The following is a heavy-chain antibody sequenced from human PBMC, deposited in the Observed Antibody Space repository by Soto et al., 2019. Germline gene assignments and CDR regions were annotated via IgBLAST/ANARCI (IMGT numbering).Heavy chain of an antibody. D-gene: IGHD3-10*01. CDR3: ARGPRGYGSGCYYWFDP. CDR1: GGTFSSYA. V-gene: IGHV1-69*01. Sequence: QVQLVQSGAEVKKPGSSVKVSCKASGGTFSSYAISWVRQAPGQGVEWMGGFIPIFGTANYAQKLQGRVKITTDESTSTAYMELKSLRSEDTAVYYCARGPRGYGSGCYYWFDPWGQGTLVTVSS. J-gene: IGHJ5*02. CDR2: FIPIFGTA.